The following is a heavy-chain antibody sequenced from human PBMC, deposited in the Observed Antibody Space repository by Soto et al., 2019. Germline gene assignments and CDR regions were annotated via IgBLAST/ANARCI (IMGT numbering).Heavy chain of an antibody. Sequence: VASVKVSCKASGYTFINNALSWVRQAPGKGLEWVSTISGSDGKTFYADPVKGRFSISRDTSQNTLYLQMNSLRADDTAIYYCARWSYLDYWGQGTRVTVSS. CDR2: ISGSDGKT. CDR3: ARWSYLDY. J-gene: IGHJ4*02. CDR1: GYTFINNA. V-gene: IGHV3-23*01. D-gene: IGHD3-3*01.